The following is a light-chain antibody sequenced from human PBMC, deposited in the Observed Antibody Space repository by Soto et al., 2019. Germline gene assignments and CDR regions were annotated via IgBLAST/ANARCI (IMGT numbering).Light chain of an antibody. CDR3: QQYNNWPLLT. CDR2: GAS. J-gene: IGKJ4*01. Sequence: EIIVTQSPATLSVSPGERATLSCRASQSVNNNLAWYQQKPGQAPRLLIYGASTRATGIPARFGGSGYGTEFTLTICSLQSEDFAIYYWQQYNNWPLLTFGGGTKVEIK. CDR1: QSVNNN. V-gene: IGKV3-15*01.